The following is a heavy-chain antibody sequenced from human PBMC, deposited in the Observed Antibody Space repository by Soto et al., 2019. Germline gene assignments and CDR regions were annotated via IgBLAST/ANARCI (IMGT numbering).Heavy chain of an antibody. D-gene: IGHD6-19*01. CDR1: GFTFSSYA. Sequence: GGSLRLSCAASGFTFSSYAMSWVRQAPGKGLEWVSAISGSGGSTYYADSVKGRFTISRDNSKNTLYLQMNSLRAEDSAVYYCAKDLGIAVAGTVAGRYWGQGTLVTVSS. CDR3: AKDLGIAVAGTVAGRY. J-gene: IGHJ4*02. V-gene: IGHV3-23*01. CDR2: ISGSGGST.